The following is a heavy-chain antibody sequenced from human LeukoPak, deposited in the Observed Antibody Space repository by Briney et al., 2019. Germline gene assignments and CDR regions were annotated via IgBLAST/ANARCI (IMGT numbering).Heavy chain of an antibody. J-gene: IGHJ5*02. Sequence: SETLSLTCTVSGASISSNEYYWGWVRQTPGKGLEWIGSISHSGSTYFNPSLESRVTISVDTSKNQFSLKLRSVTAADTAVYYCATTHDDFTVTLNWFDPWGQGTLVIVSS. CDR1: GASISSNEYY. CDR3: ATTHDDFTVTLNWFDP. V-gene: IGHV4-39*01. CDR2: ISHSGST. D-gene: IGHD3-3*01.